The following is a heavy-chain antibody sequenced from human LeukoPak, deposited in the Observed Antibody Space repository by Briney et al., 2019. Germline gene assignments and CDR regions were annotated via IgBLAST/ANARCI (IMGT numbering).Heavy chain of an antibody. V-gene: IGHV1-18*01. CDR3: SRERDSYDSSGYVY. D-gene: IGHD3-22*01. CDR2: ISAYNGNT. Sequence: ASGKVSCKASGYAFTSDGIGWVRQGHGQGIEWVGWISAYNGNTNYGQKLQGRVTMTTDTSTSTAYMELRSLRSDDTAVYFYSRERDSYDSSGYVYWGQGTLVTVSS. J-gene: IGHJ1*01. CDR1: GYAFTSDG.